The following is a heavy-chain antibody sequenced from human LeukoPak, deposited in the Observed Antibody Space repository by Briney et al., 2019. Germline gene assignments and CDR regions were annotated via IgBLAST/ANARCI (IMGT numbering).Heavy chain of an antibody. Sequence: SETLSLTCTVSGGSISSYYWSWIRQPPGKGLEWIGYIYYSGSTNYNPSLKSRVTISVDTSKNQFSLKLSSVTAADTAVYYCATSYDFWSGSHFDYWGQGTLVTVSS. D-gene: IGHD3-3*01. CDR2: IYYSGST. J-gene: IGHJ4*02. CDR3: ATSYDFWSGSHFDY. V-gene: IGHV4-59*08. CDR1: GGSISSYY.